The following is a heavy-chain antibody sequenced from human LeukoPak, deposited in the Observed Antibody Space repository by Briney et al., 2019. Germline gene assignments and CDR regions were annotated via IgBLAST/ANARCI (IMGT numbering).Heavy chain of an antibody. CDR3: ARVELNYNDTGGDVFDM. D-gene: IGHD3-10*01. CDR1: GCSNSNHH. CDR2: IYQSWII. Sequence: SETLSVTCMVTGCSNSNHHWHSIRPPPCKGLAGIGHIYQSWIINYNPCIKSRVTISLDTSKNQFYLKLMSVTAADTAVYSCARVELNYNDTGGDVFDMWGQGTMVTVSS. V-gene: IGHV4-59*11. J-gene: IGHJ3*02.